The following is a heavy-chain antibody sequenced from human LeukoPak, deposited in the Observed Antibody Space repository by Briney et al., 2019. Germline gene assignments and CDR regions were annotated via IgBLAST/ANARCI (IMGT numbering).Heavy chain of an antibody. CDR2: ISSGGNTE. V-gene: IGHV3-48*03. CDR3: ARDTGNGPFVISLDY. D-gene: IGHD2-8*01. J-gene: IGHJ4*02. CDR1: GFSLTNYE. Sequence: PGGSLRLSCTASGFSLTNYEMSWVRQTPGKGLEWVSHISSGGNTEYYADSVRGRFTMARDNAKNSLFLQMNSLRAEDTAIYYCARDTGNGPFVISLDYWGQGALVTVSS.